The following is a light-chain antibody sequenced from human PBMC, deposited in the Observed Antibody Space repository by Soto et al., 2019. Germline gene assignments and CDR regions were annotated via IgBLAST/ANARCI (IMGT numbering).Light chain of an antibody. V-gene: IGKV1-9*01. CDR2: AAS. CDR1: QDISSY. Sequence: DIQLTQSPSFLSASVGDRVTMACRASQDISSYLAWYQQKPGKAPKLLINAASTLQSGVPSRFSGSGSGTEFTLTISSLQPEDFATYYCPELNTYPLTFGGGTKVDI. J-gene: IGKJ4*01. CDR3: PELNTYPLT.